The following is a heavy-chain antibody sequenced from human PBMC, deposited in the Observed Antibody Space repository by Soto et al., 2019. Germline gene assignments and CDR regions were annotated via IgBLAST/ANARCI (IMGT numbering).Heavy chain of an antibody. J-gene: IGHJ6*02. V-gene: IGHV6-1*01. CDR2: TYYRSKWYN. D-gene: IGHD3-10*01. Sequence: PSQTLSLTCAISGDSVSSNSAAWNWIRQSPSRGLEWLGRTYYRSKWYNDYAVSVKSRITINPDTSKNQSSLQLNSVTPEDTAVYYCARDPSYGSGSLTTNYYYYGMDVWGQGTTVTVSS. CDR1: GDSVSSNSAA. CDR3: ARDPSYGSGSLTTNYYYYGMDV.